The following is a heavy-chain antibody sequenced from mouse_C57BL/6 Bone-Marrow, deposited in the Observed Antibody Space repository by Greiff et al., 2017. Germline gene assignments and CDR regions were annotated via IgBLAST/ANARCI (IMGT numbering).Heavy chain of an antibody. J-gene: IGHJ1*03. Sequence: VQLQQSGAELVRPGASVKLSCTASGFNIKDDYMHWVKQRPEQGLEWIGWIDPENGDTEYASQFQGKGTITADTSSNTAYLQLSSLTSEDTAVYYCTTLYCGSRSWYFDVWGTGTTVTVSS. V-gene: IGHV14-4*01. CDR2: IDPENGDT. CDR1: GFNIKDDY. CDR3: TTLYCGSRSWYFDV. D-gene: IGHD1-1*01.